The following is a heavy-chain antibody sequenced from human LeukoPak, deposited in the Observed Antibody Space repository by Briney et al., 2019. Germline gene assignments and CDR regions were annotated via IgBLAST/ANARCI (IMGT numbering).Heavy chain of an antibody. CDR2: IHYTGST. Sequence: WATLSLTCTVSGASINRDYWSWLRQTPGKGLEWLGYIHYTGSTNYNPSLRSRVAISLHTSKNQFSLKLSSVTAADTAVYYCARESNYHDSLGYNWFDPWGQGTLVTVSS. V-gene: IGHV4-59*01. J-gene: IGHJ5*02. CDR3: ARESNYHDSLGYNWFDP. D-gene: IGHD3-22*01. CDR1: GASINRDY.